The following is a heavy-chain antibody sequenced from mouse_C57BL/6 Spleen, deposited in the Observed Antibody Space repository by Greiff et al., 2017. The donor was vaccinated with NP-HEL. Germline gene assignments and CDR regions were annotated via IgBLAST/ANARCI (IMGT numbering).Heavy chain of an antibody. CDR3: AREWFYGNFYFDY. Sequence: QVQLQQPGAELVKPGASVKLSCKASGYTFTSYWMHWVKQRPGRDLEWIGRIDPSSGGTKYNEKFKSKATLTVDKPSSTAYMQLSSLTSDDSAVYYCAREWFYGNFYFDYWGQGTTLTVSS. CDR1: GYTFTSYW. D-gene: IGHD2-1*01. CDR2: IDPSSGGT. J-gene: IGHJ2*01. V-gene: IGHV1-72*01.